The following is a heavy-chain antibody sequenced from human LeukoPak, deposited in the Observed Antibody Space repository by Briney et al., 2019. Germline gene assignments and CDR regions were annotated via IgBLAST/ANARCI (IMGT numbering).Heavy chain of an antibody. Sequence: GLSLTLSCAASGCTFSNYAMRWVRQAPGKGLEWVSGISGSGDSTYYADSVKGRFTISRDNSKNALYLQMNSLRAEDTAVYYCARRSGIAVAGAFDYWGQGTLVTVSS. D-gene: IGHD6-19*01. J-gene: IGHJ4*02. CDR3: ARRSGIAVAGAFDY. CDR1: GCTFSNYA. CDR2: ISGSGDST. V-gene: IGHV3-23*01.